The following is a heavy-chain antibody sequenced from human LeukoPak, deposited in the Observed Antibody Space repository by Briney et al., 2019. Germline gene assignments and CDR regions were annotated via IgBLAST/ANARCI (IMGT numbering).Heavy chain of an antibody. D-gene: IGHD6-19*01. CDR2: INHSGST. CDR3: ARLHLVSSDWHPMADS. J-gene: IGHJ4*02. CDR1: GGSISSSNW. Sequence: SETLSLTCAVSGGSISSSNWWSWVRQPPGKGLEWIGEINHSGSTNYNPSLKSRVTISVDTSKNQFSLKLSSVTAADTAVYYCARLHLVSSDWHPMADSWGQGTLVTVSS. V-gene: IGHV4-4*02.